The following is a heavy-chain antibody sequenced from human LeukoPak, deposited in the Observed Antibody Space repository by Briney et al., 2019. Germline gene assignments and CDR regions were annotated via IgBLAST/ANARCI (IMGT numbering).Heavy chain of an antibody. CDR2: NNHRGST. D-gene: IGHD3-3*01. CDR1: GGSFSGYY. Sequence: SETLSLTCAVYGGSFSGYYWSWMRQPRGKGLEWIGENNHRGSTNYNPSLKSRVTISVDTSKSQFSLKLSSVTAADTAVYYCARARGGITIFGVPPVTATPFDYWGQGTLVTVSS. V-gene: IGHV4-34*01. J-gene: IGHJ4*02. CDR3: ARARGGITIFGVPPVTATPFDY.